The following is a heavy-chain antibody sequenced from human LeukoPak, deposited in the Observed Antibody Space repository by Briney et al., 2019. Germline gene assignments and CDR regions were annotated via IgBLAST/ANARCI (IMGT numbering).Heavy chain of an antibody. CDR2: IYYSGST. CDR1: SGSISSGGYY. Sequence: SQTLSLTCTVSSGSISSGGYYWSWIRQHPGKGLEWIGYIYYSGSTYYNPSLKSRVTISVDTSKNQFSLKLSSVTAADTAMYYCARAPTVTTGDWFDPWGQGTLVTVSS. J-gene: IGHJ5*02. V-gene: IGHV4-31*03. CDR3: ARAPTVTTGDWFDP. D-gene: IGHD4-17*01.